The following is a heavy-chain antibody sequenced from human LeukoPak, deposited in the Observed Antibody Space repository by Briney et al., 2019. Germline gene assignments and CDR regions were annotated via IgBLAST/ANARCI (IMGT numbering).Heavy chain of an antibody. V-gene: IGHV4-34*01. CDR2: INHSGST. J-gene: IGHJ4*02. CDR1: GVSISSYY. CDR3: ARGWRAAHTGAELDY. D-gene: IGHD6-6*01. Sequence: SETLSLTCTVSGVSISSYYWSWIRQPPGKGLEWIGEINHSGSTNYNPSLKSRVTISVDTSKNQFSLKLSSVTAADTAVYYCARGWRAAHTGAELDYWGQGTLVTVSS.